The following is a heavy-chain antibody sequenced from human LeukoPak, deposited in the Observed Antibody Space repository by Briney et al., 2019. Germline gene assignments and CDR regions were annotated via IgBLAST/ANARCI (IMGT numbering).Heavy chain of an antibody. Sequence: TGGSLRLSCAASGFTFSSYSMNWVRQAPGKGLEWVSSISSSSSYIYYADSVKGRFTISRDNAKNSLYLQMNSLRAEDTAVYYCAREPALGVVPAAIPYYWGQGTLVTVSS. CDR2: ISSSSSYI. CDR1: GFTFSSYS. D-gene: IGHD2-2*01. J-gene: IGHJ4*02. V-gene: IGHV3-21*01. CDR3: AREPALGVVPAAIPYY.